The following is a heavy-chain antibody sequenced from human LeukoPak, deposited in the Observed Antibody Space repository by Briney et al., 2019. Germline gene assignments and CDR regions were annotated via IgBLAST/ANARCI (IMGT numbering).Heavy chain of an antibody. V-gene: IGHV1-18*01. CDR3: ARDGRINYYSLGINDAFEI. J-gene: IGHJ3*02. D-gene: IGHD2-21*01. Sequence: GASVKVSCKASGYTFTSYGISWVRQAPGQGLEWMGWISAYNGNTNYAQKLQGRVTMTTDTSTSTAYMELRSLRSDDTAVYYCARDGRINYYSLGINDAFEIWGQGTMVTVSS. CDR2: ISAYNGNT. CDR1: GYTFTSYG.